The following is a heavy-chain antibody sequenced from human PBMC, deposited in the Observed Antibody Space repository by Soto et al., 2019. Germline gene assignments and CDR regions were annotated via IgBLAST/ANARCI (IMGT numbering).Heavy chain of an antibody. J-gene: IGHJ4*02. CDR2: ISSSGSTI. V-gene: IGHV3-48*03. CDR1: GFTFSSYE. CDR3: ARGGRRYYDSSGYWVYFDY. D-gene: IGHD3-22*01. Sequence: PGGSLRLSCAASGFTFSSYEMNWVRQAPGKGLEWVSYISSSGSTIYYADSVKGRFTISRDNAKNSLYLQMNSLRAEDTAVYYCARGGRRYYDSSGYWVYFDYWGQGTLVTVSS.